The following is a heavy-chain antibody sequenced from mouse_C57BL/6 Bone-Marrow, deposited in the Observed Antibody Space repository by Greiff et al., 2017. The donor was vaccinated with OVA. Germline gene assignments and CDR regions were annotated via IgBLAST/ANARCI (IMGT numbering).Heavy chain of an antibody. CDR1: GYTFTSYW. Sequence: QVQLQQPGAELVRPGSSVKLSCKASGYTFTSYWMHWVKQRPIQGLEWIGNIDPSDSETHYNQKFKDKATLTVDKSSSTAYMQLSSLTSEDSAVYYCARKDYEYDVWFAYWGQVTLVTVSA. CDR2: IDPSDSET. CDR3: ARKDYEYDVWFAY. V-gene: IGHV1-52*01. D-gene: IGHD2-4*01. J-gene: IGHJ3*01.